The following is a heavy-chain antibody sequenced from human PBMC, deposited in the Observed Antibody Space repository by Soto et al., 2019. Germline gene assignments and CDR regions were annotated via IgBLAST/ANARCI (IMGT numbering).Heavy chain of an antibody. CDR1: GFTFSSYA. J-gene: IGHJ4*02. V-gene: IGHV3-23*01. D-gene: IGHD5-18*01. CDR3: AKDFMVTQLGFDY. Sequence: GGSLRLSCAASGFTFSSYAMSWVHQAPGKGLEWVSAIRGSGGSTYYAESVKGRFTISRDNSKNTLYLQMNSLRAEDTAVYYCAKDFMVTQLGFDYWGQGTLVTVSS. CDR2: IRGSGGST.